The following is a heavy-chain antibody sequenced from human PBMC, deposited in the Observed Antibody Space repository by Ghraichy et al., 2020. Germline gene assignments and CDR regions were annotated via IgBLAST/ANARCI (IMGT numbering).Heavy chain of an antibody. J-gene: IGHJ6*02. V-gene: IGHV1-24*01. CDR1: GFRLTELC. D-gene: IGHD3-3*01. Sequence: ASVKVSCKVSGFRLTELCMHWVRQTPAEGLEWMGGFDAGEHEIIYAQKFQGRVTMTEDSSTDTVYMELTNLRSEDAAVYYCVSLKVEIIPLPGGLQVGEVNYYGMDVWGQGTTVTVSS. CDR3: VSLKVEIIPLPGGLQVGEVNYYGMDV. CDR2: FDAGEHEI.